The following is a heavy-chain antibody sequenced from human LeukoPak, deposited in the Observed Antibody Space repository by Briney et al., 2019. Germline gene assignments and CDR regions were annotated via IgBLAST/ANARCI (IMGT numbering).Heavy chain of an antibody. J-gene: IGHJ4*02. D-gene: IGHD5-12*01. CDR1: GYTFTNYY. Sequence: GASVKVSCKASGYTFTNYYIHWVRQAPGQGLECMGIINPSGGSTSYAQKFQGRVTITRDTSASTAYMELSSLRSEDMAVYYCATTRSRYSGYDWETPFDYWGQGTLVTVSS. CDR3: ATTRSRYSGYDWETPFDY. V-gene: IGHV1-46*01. CDR2: INPSGGST.